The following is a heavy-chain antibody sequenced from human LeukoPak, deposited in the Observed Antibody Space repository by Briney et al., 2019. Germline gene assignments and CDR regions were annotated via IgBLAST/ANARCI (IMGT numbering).Heavy chain of an antibody. CDR3: ARHFYGSGSYYQHSPHYFDY. V-gene: IGHV4-39*01. CDR1: GGSISSSSYY. Sequence: PSETLSLTRTVSGGSISSSSYYWGWIRQPPGKGLEWIGSIYYSGSTYYNPSLKSRVTISVDTSKNQFSLKLSSVTAADTAVYYCARHFYGSGSYYQHSPHYFDYWGQGTLVTVSS. J-gene: IGHJ4*02. CDR2: IYYSGST. D-gene: IGHD3-10*01.